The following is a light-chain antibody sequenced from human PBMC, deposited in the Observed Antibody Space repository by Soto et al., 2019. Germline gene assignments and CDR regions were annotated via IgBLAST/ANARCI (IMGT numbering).Light chain of an antibody. V-gene: IGLV2-14*01. CDR3: CSYTSSSPDV. CDR1: SSDLGGYNF. J-gene: IGLJ1*01. CDR2: QVS. Sequence: QSVLTQPASVSGSPGQSITISCTGTSSDLGGYNFVSWYQHHPGKAPKLMIYQVSNRPSGVSNRFSGSKSGNTASLTISGLQAEDEADYYCCSYTSSSPDVFGTGTKLTVL.